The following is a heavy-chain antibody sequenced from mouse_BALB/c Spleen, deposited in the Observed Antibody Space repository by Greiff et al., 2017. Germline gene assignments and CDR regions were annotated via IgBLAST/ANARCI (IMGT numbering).Heavy chain of an antibody. V-gene: IGHV5-17*02. CDR3: ARYVGRGNYYAMDY. D-gene: IGHD4-1*01. CDR1: GFTFSSFG. Sequence: EVKLQESGGGLVQPGGSRKLSCAASGFTFSSFGMHWVRQAPEKGLEWVAYISSGSSTIYYADTVKGRFTISRDNPKNTLFLQMTSLRSEDTAMYYCARYVGRGNYYAMDYWGQGTSVTVSS. CDR2: ISSGSSTI. J-gene: IGHJ4*01.